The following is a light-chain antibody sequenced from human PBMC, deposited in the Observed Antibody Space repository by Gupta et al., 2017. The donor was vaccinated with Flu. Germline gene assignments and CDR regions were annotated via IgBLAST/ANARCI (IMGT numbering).Light chain of an antibody. Sequence: RVLTQCQATRSVSPGERATLSCRASQSVSSNLAWYQQKPGQAPRRLVYGASTRATGIPARFSGSGSGTEFTLTISSLQSEDFAVYYCQQYNNWPQTFGQGTKLEIK. CDR2: GAS. CDR1: QSVSSN. J-gene: IGKJ2*01. V-gene: IGKV3-15*01. CDR3: QQYNNWPQT.